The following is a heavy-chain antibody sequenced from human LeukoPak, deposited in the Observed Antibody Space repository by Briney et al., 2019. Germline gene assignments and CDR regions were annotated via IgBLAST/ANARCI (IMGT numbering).Heavy chain of an antibody. CDR2: IYSGGST. Sequence: GGSLRLSCAASGFTVSSNYMSWVRQAPGMGLEWGSVIYSGGSTYYADSVKGRFTISRDNSKNTLYLQMNSLRAEDTAVYYCARCAYGDRRGYFDYWGQGTLVTVSS. V-gene: IGHV3-66*01. D-gene: IGHD4-17*01. CDR1: GFTVSSNY. CDR3: ARCAYGDRRGYFDY. J-gene: IGHJ4*02.